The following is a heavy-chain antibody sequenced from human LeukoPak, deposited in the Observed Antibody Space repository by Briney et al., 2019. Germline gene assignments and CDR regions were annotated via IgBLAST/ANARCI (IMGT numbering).Heavy chain of an antibody. CDR1: GGSISGYY. D-gene: IGHD6-13*01. Sequence: SETLSLTCTVSGGSISGYYWSWTRQPAGKGLEWIGRIYSSGSTNYNPSLKSRITMSVDTSKNQFSLKLSSVTAADTALYYCARDSSSWLGVDYWGQGTLVTVSS. CDR2: IYSSGST. J-gene: IGHJ4*02. CDR3: ARDSSSWLGVDY. V-gene: IGHV4-4*07.